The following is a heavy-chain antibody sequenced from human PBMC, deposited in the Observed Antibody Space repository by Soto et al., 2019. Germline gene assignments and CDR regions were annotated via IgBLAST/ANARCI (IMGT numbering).Heavy chain of an antibody. CDR2: IKSKGDGETT. J-gene: IGHJ6*02. CDR1: GFAFVNAW. Sequence: EKQLVQSGGGLVNPGGSHRLSCVASGFAFVNAWMSWVRQAPGKGLEWVGRIKSKGDGETTDYAAPVKGRFTISRDDSKATMYLQMNSLKTEDTAVSSCTTDLGIYGMDVWGQGTTVTVS. CDR3: TTDLGIYGMDV. D-gene: IGHD1-26*01. V-gene: IGHV3-15*01.